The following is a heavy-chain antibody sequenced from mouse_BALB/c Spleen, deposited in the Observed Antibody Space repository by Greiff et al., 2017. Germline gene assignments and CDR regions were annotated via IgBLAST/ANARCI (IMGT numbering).Heavy chain of an antibody. CDR3: ARWYGYYAMDY. CDR1: GYTFSSYW. D-gene: IGHD2-10*02. Sequence: VKLQQSGAELMKPGASVKISCKATGYTFSSYWIEWVKQRPGHGLEWIGEILPGSGSTNYNEKFKGKATFTADTSSNTAYMQLSSLTSEDSAVYYCARWYGYYAMDYWGQGTSVTVSS. V-gene: IGHV1-9*01. J-gene: IGHJ4*01. CDR2: ILPGSGST.